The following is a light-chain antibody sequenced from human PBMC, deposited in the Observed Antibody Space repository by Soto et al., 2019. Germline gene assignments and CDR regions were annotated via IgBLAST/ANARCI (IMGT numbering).Light chain of an antibody. CDR2: GAS. CDR1: QSVSSSY. J-gene: IGKJ2*01. Sequence: EIVLTQSPGTLSLSPGERATLSCRASQSVSSSYLAWYQQKPGQAPRLLIYGASSRATGIPDRFSGSGSGTDFXXTXSRXEPEDFAVYYCQQYGSSPPYTFGQGTKLEIK. CDR3: QQYGSSPPYT. V-gene: IGKV3-20*01.